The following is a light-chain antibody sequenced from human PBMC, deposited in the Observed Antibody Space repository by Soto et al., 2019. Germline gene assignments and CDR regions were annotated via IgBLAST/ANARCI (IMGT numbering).Light chain of an antibody. J-gene: IGLJ1*01. CDR2: EVT. Sequence: QSVLTQPASVSGSPGQSITISCTGTSSDVGGYNYVSRYQQHPGKAPKLMLYEVTDRPSGVSDRFSGSKSGNTASLTISGLQTEDEADYYCSSYTSSSTVFGTGTKVTVL. V-gene: IGLV2-14*01. CDR1: SSDVGGYNY. CDR3: SSYTSSSTV.